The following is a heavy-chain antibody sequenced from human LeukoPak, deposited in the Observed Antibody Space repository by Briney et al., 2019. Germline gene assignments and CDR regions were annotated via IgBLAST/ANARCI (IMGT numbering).Heavy chain of an antibody. J-gene: IGHJ4*02. D-gene: IGHD2-2*01. CDR2: ISGSGGST. Sequence: PGGSLRLSCAASGFTFSSYAMSWVRQAPGKGLEWVSAISGSGGSTYYADSVKGRFTISRDNSKNTLYLQMNSLRAEDTAVYYCAKEGPDCSSTSCYASKYFDYWGQGTLVTVSS. CDR1: GFTFSSYA. V-gene: IGHV3-23*01. CDR3: AKEGPDCSSTSCYASKYFDY.